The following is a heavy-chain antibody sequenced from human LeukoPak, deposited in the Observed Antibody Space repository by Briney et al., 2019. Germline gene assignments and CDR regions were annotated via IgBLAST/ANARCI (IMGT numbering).Heavy chain of an antibody. CDR3: ARSSRGRDGYNVNAFDI. D-gene: IGHD5-24*01. J-gene: IGHJ3*02. CDR2: MNPNSGNT. CDR1: GYTFTGYY. V-gene: IGHV1-8*03. Sequence: ASVKVSCKASGYTFTGYYMHWVRQATGQGLEWMGWMNPNSGNTGYAQKFQGRVTITRNTSISTAYMELSSLRSEDTAVYYCARSSRGRDGYNVNAFDIWGQGTMVTVSS.